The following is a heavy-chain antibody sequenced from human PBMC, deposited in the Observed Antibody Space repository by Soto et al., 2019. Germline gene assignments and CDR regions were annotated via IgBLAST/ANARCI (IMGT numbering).Heavy chain of an antibody. CDR2: ISGNSVTI. CDR3: ATVMGNPSYFAY. Sequence: EVQLLESGGGVVQPGGSLRLSCAASGFTFSSYSMSWVRQAPGKGLEWVSIISGNSVTIGYADSAKGRITISRDNSKNMLYLQMGSLRAEDTAVYYCATVMGNPSYFAYWGQGTLVTVSS. CDR1: GFTFSSYS. J-gene: IGHJ4*02. V-gene: IGHV3-23*01. D-gene: IGHD7-27*01.